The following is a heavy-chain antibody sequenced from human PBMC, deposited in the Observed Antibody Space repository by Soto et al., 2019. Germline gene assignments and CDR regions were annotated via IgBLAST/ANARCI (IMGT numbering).Heavy chain of an antibody. J-gene: IGHJ6*03. Sequence: ASVKVSCKVSGYTLTELSMHWVRQAPGKGLEWMGGFDPEDGETIYAQKFQGRVTMTEDTSTDTAYMELSSLRSEDTAVYYCATGRGRPTEITIFGVVIISGYYYMDVWGKGTTVTVSS. CDR2: FDPEDGET. CDR1: GYTLTELS. CDR3: ATGRGRPTEITIFGVVIISGYYYMDV. D-gene: IGHD3-3*01. V-gene: IGHV1-24*01.